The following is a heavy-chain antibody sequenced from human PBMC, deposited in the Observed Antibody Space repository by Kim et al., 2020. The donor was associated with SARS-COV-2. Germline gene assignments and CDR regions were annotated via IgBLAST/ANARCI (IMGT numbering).Heavy chain of an antibody. D-gene: IGHD3-10*01. CDR2: IYYSGST. CDR3: ARKPDIKRERITMGRGVINDAFDI. J-gene: IGHJ3*02. V-gene: IGHV4-31*03. Sequence: SETLSLTCTVSGGSISRGGYYWSWIRQHPGKGLEWIGYIYYSGSTYYNPSLKSRVTISGETSKNQFSLKLSSGTAADTAVYYWARKPDIKRERITMGRGVINDAFDIWGPGTMVPVSS. CDR1: GGSISRGGYY.